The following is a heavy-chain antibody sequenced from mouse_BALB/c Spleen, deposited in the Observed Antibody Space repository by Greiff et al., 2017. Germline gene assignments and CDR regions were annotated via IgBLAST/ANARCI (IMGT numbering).Heavy chain of an antibody. D-gene: IGHD2-14*01. J-gene: IGHJ3*01. Sequence: EVKLVESGGDLVKPGGSLKLSCAASGFTFSSYGMSWVRQTPDKRLEWVATISSGGSYTYYPDSVKGRFTISRDNAKNTLYLQMSSLKSEDTAMYYCARHRTGYDEWFAYWGQGTLVTVSA. V-gene: IGHV5-6*02. CDR1: GFTFSSYG. CDR3: ARHRTGYDEWFAY. CDR2: ISSGGSYT.